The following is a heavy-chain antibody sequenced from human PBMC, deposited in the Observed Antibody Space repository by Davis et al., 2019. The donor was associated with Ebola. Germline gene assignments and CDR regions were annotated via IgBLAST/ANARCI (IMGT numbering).Heavy chain of an antibody. V-gene: IGHV3-23*01. CDR1: GFTFSSYA. J-gene: IGHJ6*02. CDR2: ISGSGGST. CDR3: AKAITMVRGVKGLYYYGMDV. Sequence: GESLKISCAASGFTFSSYAMSWVRQAPGKGLEWVSAISGSGGSTYYADSVKGRFTISRDNSKNTLYLQMNSLRAEDTAVYYCAKAITMVRGVKGLYYYGMDVWGQGTTVTVSS. D-gene: IGHD3-10*01.